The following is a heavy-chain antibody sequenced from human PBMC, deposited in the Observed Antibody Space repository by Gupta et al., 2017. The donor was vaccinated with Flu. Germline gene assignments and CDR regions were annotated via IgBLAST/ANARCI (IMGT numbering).Heavy chain of an antibody. J-gene: IGHJ4*02. V-gene: IGHV4-4*02. CDR2: IYYSGSA. CDR3: STVVYSHYSSGFLAYAY. CDR1: VFSISTSHW. D-gene: IGHD3-22*01. Sequence: QVQLRESAPRLVKPAGTLSLTCPVSVFSISTSHWWSWVRQTPGKGLEWMGEIYYSGSAHSNPSIKSRVTISIDKSKNQFALNLSSVTAEDKDGYYCSTVVYSHYSSGFLAYAYWGQGSLVTVS.